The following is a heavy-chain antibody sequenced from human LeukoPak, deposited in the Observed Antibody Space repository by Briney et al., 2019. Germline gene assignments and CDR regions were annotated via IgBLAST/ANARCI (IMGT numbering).Heavy chain of an antibody. CDR1: GFTFSYYA. D-gene: IGHD2-2*01. Sequence: GRSLRLSCSASGFTFSYYAIHWVRQAPGKGLEWVSSISGSGDTTYYTGSVKGRFTISRDNSKNALYLQMSSLRAEDTAVYYCAKSQRNDQQVVQRIDYWGQGTLVTVSS. J-gene: IGHJ4*02. CDR3: AKSQRNDQQVVQRIDY. V-gene: IGHV3-23*01. CDR2: ISGSGDTT.